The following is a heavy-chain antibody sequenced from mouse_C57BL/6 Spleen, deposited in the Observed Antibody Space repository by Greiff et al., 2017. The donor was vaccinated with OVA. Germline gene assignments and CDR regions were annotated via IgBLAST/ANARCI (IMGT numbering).Heavy chain of an antibody. Sequence: VKLVESGPGLVAPSQSLSITCTVSGFSLTSYAISWVRQPPGKGLEWLGVIWTGGGTNYNSALKSRLSISKDNSKSQVFLKMNSLQTDDTARYYCAREERRSSHWYFDVWGTGTTVTVSS. D-gene: IGHD1-1*01. V-gene: IGHV2-9-1*01. CDR3: AREERRSSHWYFDV. J-gene: IGHJ1*03. CDR1: GFSLTSYA. CDR2: IWTGGGT.